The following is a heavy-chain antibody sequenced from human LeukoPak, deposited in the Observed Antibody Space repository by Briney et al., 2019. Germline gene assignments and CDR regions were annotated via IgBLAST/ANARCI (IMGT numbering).Heavy chain of an antibody. Sequence: GGTLRLSCAASGFTFSSYGMGWVRQAPGKGLEWVSAISGSAGTTYYADSVKGRFTVSRDNSKNTLYLQMNSLRAEDTAVYYCATGLLRLGELSTSFDYWGQGTLVTVSS. CDR3: ATGLLRLGELSTSFDY. CDR2: ISGSAGTT. D-gene: IGHD3-16*02. J-gene: IGHJ4*02. V-gene: IGHV3-23*01. CDR1: GFTFSSYG.